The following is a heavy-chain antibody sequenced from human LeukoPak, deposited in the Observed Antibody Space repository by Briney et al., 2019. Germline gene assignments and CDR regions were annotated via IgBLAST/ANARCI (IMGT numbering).Heavy chain of an antibody. CDR3: AKEYSSSSKYNWFDP. Sequence: PGGSLRLSCAASGFTFSSYGMHWVRQAPGKGLEWVVVIWYDGSNKYYADSVKGRFTISRDNSKNTLYLQMNSLRAEDTAVYYCAKEYSSSSKYNWFDPWGQGTLVTVSS. CDR2: IWYDGSNK. V-gene: IGHV3-33*06. J-gene: IGHJ5*02. D-gene: IGHD6-6*01. CDR1: GFTFSSYG.